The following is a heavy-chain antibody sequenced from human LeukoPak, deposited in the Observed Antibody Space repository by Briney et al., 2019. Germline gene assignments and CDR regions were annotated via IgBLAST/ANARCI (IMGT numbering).Heavy chain of an antibody. D-gene: IGHD2-2*02. CDR2: INHSGST. J-gene: IGHJ5*02. V-gene: IGHV4-34*01. Sequence: KTSETLSLTCAVYGGSFSGYYWSWIRQPPGKGLEWIGEINHSGSTNYNPSLKSGVTISVDTSKNQFSLKLSSVTAADTAVYYCARGIVRQPLLYSRGPLRFDPWGQGTLVTVSS. CDR1: GGSFSGYY. CDR3: ARGIVRQPLLYSRGPLRFDP.